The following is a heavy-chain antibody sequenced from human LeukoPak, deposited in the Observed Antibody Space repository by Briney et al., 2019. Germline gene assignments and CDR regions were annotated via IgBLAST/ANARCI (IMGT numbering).Heavy chain of an antibody. CDR1: GFTFSSYA. D-gene: IGHD3-16*01. Sequence: GGSLRLSCAASGFTFSSYAMHWVRQAPGKGLEGVAVISYDGSNKYYADSVKGRFTISRDNSKNTLYLQMNSLRAEDAAVYYCARAGGSDAFDIWGQGTMVTVSS. J-gene: IGHJ3*02. V-gene: IGHV3-30*04. CDR3: ARAGGSDAFDI. CDR2: ISYDGSNK.